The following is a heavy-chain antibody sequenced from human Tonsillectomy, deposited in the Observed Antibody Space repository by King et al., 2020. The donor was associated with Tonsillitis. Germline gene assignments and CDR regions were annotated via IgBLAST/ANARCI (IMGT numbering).Heavy chain of an antibody. D-gene: IGHD6-13*01. CDR1: GGSISSGGYS. J-gene: IGHJ5*02. CDR3: AAMGYSSSRSYSWFDP. CDR2: IYHSGST. V-gene: IGHV4-30-2*01. Sequence: QLQLQESGSGLVKPSQTLSLTCAVSGGSISSGGYSWSWIRQPPGKGLEWIGYIYHSGSTYYNPSLKSRVTISIDRSKNQFSLKVSSVTAADTAVYYCAAMGYSSSRSYSWFDPWGQGTLVTVSS.